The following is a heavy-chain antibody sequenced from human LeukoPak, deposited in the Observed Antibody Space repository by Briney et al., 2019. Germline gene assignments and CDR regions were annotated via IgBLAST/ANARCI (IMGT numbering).Heavy chain of an antibody. CDR2: IYYSGST. CDR1: GGSISSGSYY. V-gene: IGHV4-61*01. Sequence: SETLSLTCTVSGGSISSGSYYWSWIRQPPGKGLEWIGYIYYSGSTNYNPSLKSRVTISVDTSKNQFSLKLSSVTAADTAVYYCARQAVGEWELLAWSFDYWGQGTLVTVSS. CDR3: ARQAVGEWELLAWSFDY. J-gene: IGHJ4*02. D-gene: IGHD1-26*01.